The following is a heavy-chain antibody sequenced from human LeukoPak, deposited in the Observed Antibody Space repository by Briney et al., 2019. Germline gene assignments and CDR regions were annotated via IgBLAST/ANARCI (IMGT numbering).Heavy chain of an antibody. J-gene: IGHJ2*01. D-gene: IGHD5-18*01. CDR3: ARAGYGYLYFDL. Sequence: GGSLGLSCAASGFTFSSYDMHWVRQATGKGLEWVSAIGTAGDTYYPGSVKGRFTISRENAKNSLYLQMNSLGAGDTAVYYCARAGYGYLYFDLWGRGTLVTVSS. CDR2: IGTAGDT. V-gene: IGHV3-13*01. CDR1: GFTFSSYD.